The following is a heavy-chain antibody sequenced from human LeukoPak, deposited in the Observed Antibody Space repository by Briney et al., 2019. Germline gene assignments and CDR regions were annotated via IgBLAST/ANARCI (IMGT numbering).Heavy chain of an antibody. CDR1: GYTFTSYG. CDR3: ARVVVAATRFSDY. V-gene: IGHV1-18*01. D-gene: IGHD2-15*01. CDR2: ISAHNGNT. Sequence: AAVKVSCKASGYTFTSYGISWVRQAPGQGLEWMGWISAHNGNTNYAQKLQGRVTMTTDTSTSTAYMELRRLRSDDTAVYYCARVVVAATRFSDYWGQGTLVTVSS. J-gene: IGHJ4*02.